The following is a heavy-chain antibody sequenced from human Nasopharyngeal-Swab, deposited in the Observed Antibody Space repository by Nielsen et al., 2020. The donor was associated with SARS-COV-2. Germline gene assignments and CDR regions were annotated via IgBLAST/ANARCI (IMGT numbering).Heavy chain of an antibody. J-gene: IGHJ6*02. CDR3: ARDTVHYGMDV. CDR1: GGSVSSESYY. Sequence: SETLSLTCTVSGGSVSSESYYWTWVRQSPGKGLDWIVYIYYSGSSSYNPSLKSRVTISVDMSKNQFSLKLTSVTAADTAVYYCARDTVHYGMDVWGQGTTVTVSS. CDR2: IYYSGSS. V-gene: IGHV4-61*01. D-gene: IGHD4-11*01.